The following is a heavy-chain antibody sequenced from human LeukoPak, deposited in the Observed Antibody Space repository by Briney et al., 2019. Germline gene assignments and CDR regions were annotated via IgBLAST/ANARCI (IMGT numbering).Heavy chain of an antibody. V-gene: IGHV4-38-2*02. D-gene: IGHD2-2*01. CDR3: ESRLVVPAAIFDY. CDR1: GYSISSGYY. CDR2: IYHSGST. Sequence: SETLSLTCTVSGYSISSGYYWGWIRQPPGKGLEWIGSIYHSGSTYYNPSLKSRVTISVDTSKNQFYLKLSSVTAADTAVYYCESRLVVPAAIFDYWGQGTLVTVSS. J-gene: IGHJ4*02.